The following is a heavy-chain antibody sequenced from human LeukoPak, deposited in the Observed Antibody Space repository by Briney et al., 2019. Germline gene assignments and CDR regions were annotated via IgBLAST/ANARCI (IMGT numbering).Heavy chain of an antibody. J-gene: IGHJ4*02. CDR1: GFTFSDYY. Sequence: PGGSLRLSCAASGFTFSDYYMSWIRQPPGKGLEWIGEINHSGSTNYNPSLKSRVTISLDTSKNQFSLKLSSVTAADTAVYYCATENGFNDYWGQGTLVTVSS. D-gene: IGHD2-8*01. CDR2: INHSGST. CDR3: ATENGFNDY. V-gene: IGHV4-34*08.